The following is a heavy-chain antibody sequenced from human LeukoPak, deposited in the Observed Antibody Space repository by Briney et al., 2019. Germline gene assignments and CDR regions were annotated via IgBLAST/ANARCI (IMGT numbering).Heavy chain of an antibody. J-gene: IGHJ4*02. CDR3: ARDGGTTATDY. CDR1: GFNITSNY. Sequence: GGSLRLSCAASGFNITSNYMNWVRQAPGKGLEWVANIKQDGSEKYYVDSVKGRFTISRDNAKNSLYLQMNSLRAEDTAVYYCARDGGTTATDYWGQGTLVTVSS. D-gene: IGHD1-1*01. V-gene: IGHV3-7*01. CDR2: IKQDGSEK.